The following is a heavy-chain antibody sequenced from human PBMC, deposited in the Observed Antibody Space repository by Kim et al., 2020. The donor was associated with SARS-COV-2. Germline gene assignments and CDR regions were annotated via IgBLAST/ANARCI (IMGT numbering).Heavy chain of an antibody. J-gene: IGHJ6*02. CDR2: IYYSGST. CDR1: GGSISSYY. D-gene: IGHD2-15*01. CDR3: ARATATYYYYYYGMDV. Sequence: SETLSLTCTVSGGSISSYYWSWIRQPPGKGLEWIGYIYYSGSTNYNPSLKSRVTISVDTSKNQFSLKLSSVTAADTAVYYCARATATYYYYYYGMDVWGQGTTVTVSS. V-gene: IGHV4-59*01.